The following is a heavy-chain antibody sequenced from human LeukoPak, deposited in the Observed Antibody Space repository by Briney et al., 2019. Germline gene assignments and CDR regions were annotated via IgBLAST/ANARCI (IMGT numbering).Heavy chain of an antibody. CDR2: ISGSGGST. D-gene: IGHD3-3*01. Sequence: GGSLRLSCAASGFTFSSYAMSWVRQAPGKGLEWVSAISGSGGSTYYADSVKGRFTISRDNSKNTLYLQMNSLRAEDTAVYYCAKLGYDFWSGYLDYWGQGTLVTVSS. CDR1: GFTFSSYA. J-gene: IGHJ4*02. CDR3: AKLGYDFWSGYLDY. V-gene: IGHV3-23*01.